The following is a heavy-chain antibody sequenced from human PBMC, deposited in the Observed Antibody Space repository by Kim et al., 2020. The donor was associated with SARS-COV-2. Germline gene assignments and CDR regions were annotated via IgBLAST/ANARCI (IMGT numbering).Heavy chain of an antibody. CDR2: IYHSGST. V-gene: IGHV4-4*02. CDR1: GGSISSSNW. CDR3: ATGTMLRGANTLFDY. J-gene: IGHJ4*02. D-gene: IGHD3-10*01. Sequence: SETLSLTCAVSGGSISSSNWWSWVRQPPGKGLEWIGEIYHSGSTNYNPSLRSRVTISVDKSKNQFSLKLSSVTAADTAVYYCATGTMLRGANTLFDYWGQGTLVTVSS.